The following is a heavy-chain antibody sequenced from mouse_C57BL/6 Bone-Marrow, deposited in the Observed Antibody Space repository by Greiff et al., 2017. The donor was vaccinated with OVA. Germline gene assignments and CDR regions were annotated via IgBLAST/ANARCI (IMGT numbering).Heavy chain of an antibody. CDR2: SRNKANDYTT. CDR3: ARDANYGNYDWYFDV. V-gene: IGHV7-1*01. CDR1: GFTFSDFY. J-gene: IGHJ1*03. D-gene: IGHD2-1*01. Sequence: EVKVVESGGGLVQSGRSLRLSCATSGFTFSDFYMEWVRQAPGKGLGWIAASRNKANDYTTEYSASVKGRFIVSRDTSQSILYLQMNALRAEDTAIYYCARDANYGNYDWYFDVWGTGTTVTVSS.